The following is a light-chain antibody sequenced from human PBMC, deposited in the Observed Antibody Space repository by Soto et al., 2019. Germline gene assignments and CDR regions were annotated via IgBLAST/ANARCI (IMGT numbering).Light chain of an antibody. CDR3: SSYAGSNNLV. J-gene: IGLJ2*01. CDR1: SSEVGGYNY. CDR2: EVS. V-gene: IGLV2-8*01. Sequence: QSALTQPPSASGSPGQSVTISCTGTSSEVGGYNYVSWYQQHPGKAPKLMIYEVSKRPSGVPDRFSGSKSGNTASLTVSGLQAEDEADYYCSSYAGSNNLVFGGGTKLTVL.